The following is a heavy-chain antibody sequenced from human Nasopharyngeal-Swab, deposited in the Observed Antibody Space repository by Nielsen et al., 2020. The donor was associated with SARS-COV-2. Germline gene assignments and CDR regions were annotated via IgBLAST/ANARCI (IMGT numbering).Heavy chain of an antibody. CDR1: GFTFSSYA. CDR2: ISYDGSNK. CDR3: ARDRYLAR. J-gene: IGHJ4*02. Sequence: GGSLRLSCAASGFTFSSYAMNWVRQAPGKGLEWVAVISYDGSNKYYADSVKGRFTISRDSSKNTLYLQMNSLRAEDRALYYCARDRYLARWGQGTLVTVSS. D-gene: IGHD3-16*02. V-gene: IGHV3-30-3*01.